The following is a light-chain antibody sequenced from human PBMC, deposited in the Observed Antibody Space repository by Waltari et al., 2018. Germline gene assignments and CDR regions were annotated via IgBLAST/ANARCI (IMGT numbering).Light chain of an antibody. CDR1: QGISSY. Sequence: AIRMTQSPSSLSASTGDRVTITCRASQGISSYLAWNQQKPGKAPKLLIYAASTLQNGAPSRFSGSGSGTDFTLTISSLQPEDFATYYCQHYIDYPYAFGQGTKLEIK. V-gene: IGKV1-8*01. CDR2: AAS. J-gene: IGKJ2*01. CDR3: QHYIDYPYA.